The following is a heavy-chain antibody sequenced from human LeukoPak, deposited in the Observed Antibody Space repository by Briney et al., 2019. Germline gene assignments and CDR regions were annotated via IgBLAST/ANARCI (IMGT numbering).Heavy chain of an antibody. J-gene: IGHJ4*02. V-gene: IGHV4-4*07. CDR1: GGSLNTYY. CDR3: ARDRGPVTAFFDY. Sequence: SETLSLTCSLSGGSLNTYYWSWLRQPAGKGLEWLGRIYTSGTTKYNPSLESRVTMSVDTSKNQFSLKLTSVTAADTAVYYCARDRGPVTAFFDYWSQGTLVTVSS. D-gene: IGHD1-20*01. CDR2: IYTSGTT.